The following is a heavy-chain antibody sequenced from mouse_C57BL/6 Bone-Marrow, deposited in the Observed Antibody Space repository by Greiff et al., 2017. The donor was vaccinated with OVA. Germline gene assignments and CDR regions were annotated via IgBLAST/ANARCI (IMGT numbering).Heavy chain of an antibody. J-gene: IGHJ2*01. V-gene: IGHV1-82*01. CDR3: ACPYDYDSFDY. Sequence: LQESGPELVKPGASVKISCKASGYAFSSSWMNWVKQRLGKGLEWIGRIYPGDGDTNYNGKFKGKATLTADKSSSTAYMQLSSLTSEDSAVYFCACPYDYDSFDYWGQGTTLTVSS. D-gene: IGHD2-4*01. CDR2: IYPGDGDT. CDR1: GYAFSSSW.